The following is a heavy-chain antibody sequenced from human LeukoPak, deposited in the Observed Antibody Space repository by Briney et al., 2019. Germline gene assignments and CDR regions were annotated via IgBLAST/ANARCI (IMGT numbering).Heavy chain of an antibody. CDR3: ARVVSAAGYDY. V-gene: IGHV3-74*01. Sequence: GGSLRLSCAASGFTFSNYWMHWVRQIPGKGLVWVSRTNNDGSSATYADSVQGRFTISRDNAKNTLYLQMSGLGAEDTAVYYCARVVSAAGYDYWGQGTLVTVSS. CDR1: GFTFSNYW. D-gene: IGHD2-2*01. J-gene: IGHJ4*02. CDR2: TNNDGSSA.